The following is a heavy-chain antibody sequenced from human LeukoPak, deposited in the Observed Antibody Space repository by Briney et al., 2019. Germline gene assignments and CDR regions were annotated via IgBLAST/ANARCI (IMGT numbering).Heavy chain of an antibody. J-gene: IGHJ4*02. CDR1: GFIFTNAW. Sequence: GGSLRLSCAASGFIFTNAWMSWVRQTPGKGLEWVGRIRSKTVGGTTDYAAPVKGRFTVSRDDSKNTFYLEMNSLKTEDTAVYYCTTDRGISGTTDLDYWGQGTLDTVSS. D-gene: IGHD1-20*01. V-gene: IGHV3-15*01. CDR2: IRSKTVGGTT. CDR3: TTDRGISGTTDLDY.